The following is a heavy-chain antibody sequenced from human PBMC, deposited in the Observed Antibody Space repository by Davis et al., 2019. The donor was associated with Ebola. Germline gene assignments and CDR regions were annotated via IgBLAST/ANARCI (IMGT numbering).Heavy chain of an antibody. J-gene: IGHJ4*02. CDR2: IYYSGST. D-gene: IGHD3-22*01. CDR3: ARHTTYYYDSSGYYSTRHFDY. V-gene: IGHV4-59*01. Sequence: SETLSLTCTVSGGSISSYYWSWIRQPPGKGLEWIGYIYYSGSTNYNPSLKSRVTISVDTSKNQFSLKLSSVTAADTAVYYCARHTTYYYDSSGYYSTRHFDYWGQGTLVTVSS. CDR1: GGSISSYY.